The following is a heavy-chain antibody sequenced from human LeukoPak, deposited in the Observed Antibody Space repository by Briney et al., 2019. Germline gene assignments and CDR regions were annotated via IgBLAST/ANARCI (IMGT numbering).Heavy chain of an antibody. V-gene: IGHV1-46*01. CDR1: GYTFTSYY. CDR2: IDPSGGST. D-gene: IGHD2-15*01. CDR3: ARVRSGGSCYDY. J-gene: IGHJ4*02. Sequence: ASVKVSCKASGYTFTSYYMHWVRQAPGQGLEWMGIIDPSGGSTSYARKFQGRVTMTRDTSTSTVYMELSSLRSEDTAVYYCARVRSGGSCYDYWGQGTLVTVSS.